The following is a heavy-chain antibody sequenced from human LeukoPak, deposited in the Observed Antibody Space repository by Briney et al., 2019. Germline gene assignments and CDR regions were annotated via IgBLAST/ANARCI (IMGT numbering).Heavy chain of an antibody. CDR1: GYTFTNYG. CDR2: MSAYNGNT. CDR3: ARDPRTEDGYNLRGFDC. D-gene: IGHD5-24*01. Sequence: ASVKFSCKTSGYTFTNYGINWVRQAPGQGLEWMGWMSAYNGNTNYAQRFQGRVTMTTDTSTSTAYMDLRSLRSDDTAVYYCARDPRTEDGYNLRGFDCWGQGTLVTVSS. J-gene: IGHJ4*02. V-gene: IGHV1-18*01.